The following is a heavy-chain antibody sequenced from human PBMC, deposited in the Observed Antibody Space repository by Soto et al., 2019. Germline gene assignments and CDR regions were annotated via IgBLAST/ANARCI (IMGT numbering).Heavy chain of an antibody. D-gene: IGHD6-19*01. CDR3: AKTTDGWFSAFEI. J-gene: IGHJ3*02. CDR2: ISGSGTTA. Sequence: EVPLLESGGGLVQPGGSLRLSSAASGFVFSSYAMSWVRQAPGKGLEWVSAISGSGTTAYYADSVKGRFIFSRDNPKNTMYLQMNSLRAEDTAVYFCAKTTDGWFSAFEIWGQGTVVTVSS. V-gene: IGHV3-23*01. CDR1: GFVFSSYA.